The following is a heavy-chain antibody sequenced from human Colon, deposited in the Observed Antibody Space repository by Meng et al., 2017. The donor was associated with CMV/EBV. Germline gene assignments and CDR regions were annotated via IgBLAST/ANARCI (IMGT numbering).Heavy chain of an antibody. Sequence: GGSLRLSCAASGFTFSSYGMNWVRQAPGKGLEWVAYIRSDGTKTYYADSVKGRFTSSRDNSKNTLYLQMNSVRAEDTAVYYCAKGLSYYTDPNFDAFDIWGQGTVVTVSS. CDR3: AKGLSYYTDPNFDAFDI. CDR1: GFTFSSYG. CDR2: IRSDGTKT. D-gene: IGHD2-21*01. J-gene: IGHJ3*02. V-gene: IGHV3-30*02.